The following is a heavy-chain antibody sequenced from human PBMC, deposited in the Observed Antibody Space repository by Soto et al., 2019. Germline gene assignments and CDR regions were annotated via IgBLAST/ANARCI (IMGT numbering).Heavy chain of an antibody. D-gene: IGHD1-1*01. CDR3: ARLRQGCSANNCYFDP. V-gene: IGHV4-4*02. J-gene: IGHJ5*01. Sequence: SETLSLTCTLSGGSVRAPDWWNWVRQYPDKGLEWIAEVHISGHSNYNPPLRSRVSVSIDSSKNQFYLNLNSVTAADTAIYYCARLRQGCSANNCYFDPWGQGTQVTAPQ. CDR1: GGSVRAPDW. CDR2: VHISGHS.